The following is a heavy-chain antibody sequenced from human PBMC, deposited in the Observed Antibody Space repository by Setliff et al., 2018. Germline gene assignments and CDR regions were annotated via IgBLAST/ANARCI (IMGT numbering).Heavy chain of an antibody. CDR2: IIPVFDLT. CDR1: GGTFRNFA. CDR3: ARAPHYGSENPTKNAFDI. J-gene: IGHJ3*02. Sequence: EASVKVSCKASGGTFRNFALTWVRQAPGEGLEWLGGIIPVFDLTNYAKNFQGRVTITADESTSTTYMELNRLTSDDTAIYYCARAPHYGSENPTKNAFDIWGQGTLVTVSS. D-gene: IGHD3-10*01. V-gene: IGHV1-69*13.